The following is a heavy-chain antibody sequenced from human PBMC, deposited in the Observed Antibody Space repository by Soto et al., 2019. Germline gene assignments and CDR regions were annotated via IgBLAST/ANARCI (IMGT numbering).Heavy chain of an antibody. CDR2: IIPMFGTP. V-gene: IGHV1-69*13. J-gene: IGHJ6*02. D-gene: IGHD3-22*01. CDR3: AGPQRDRSFSHGFAV. Sequence: SVKVSCKASGGTFSKYAISWARQAPGQGLEWLGGIIPMFGTPNYAQKFQGRLTISADESTTTAYLELSSLRSADTAVYYCAGPQRDRSFSHGFAVWGQGTTVTVSS. CDR1: GGTFSKYA.